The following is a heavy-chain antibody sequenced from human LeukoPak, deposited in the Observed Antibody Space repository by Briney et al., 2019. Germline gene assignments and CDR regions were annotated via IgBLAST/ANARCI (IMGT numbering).Heavy chain of an antibody. CDR1: GYTFSTSG. D-gene: IGHD3-10*01. V-gene: IGHV1-18*01. CDR3: ARGVGADYYFPY. J-gene: IGHJ4*02. Sequence: ASVKVSCKASGYTFSTSGISWVRQAPGQGPEWMGWIIAYNGNTNYAQKFQDRVTMTTDTSTSTAYMELRSLRSDDTAVYYCARGVGADYYFPYWGQGTLVTVSS. CDR2: IIAYNGNT.